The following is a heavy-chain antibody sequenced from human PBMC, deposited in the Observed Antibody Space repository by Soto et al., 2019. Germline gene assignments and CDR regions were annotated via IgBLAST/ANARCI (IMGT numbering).Heavy chain of an antibody. Sequence: SVKVSCKASGGTFSSYAISWVRQAPGQGLEWMGGIIPIFGTANYAQKFQGRVTITADESTSTAYMELSSLRSEDTAVYYCARDRLYRSGGSCIGYFDYWGQGTLVTVSS. D-gene: IGHD2-15*01. CDR3: ARDRLYRSGGSCIGYFDY. V-gene: IGHV1-69*13. CDR2: IIPIFGTA. J-gene: IGHJ4*02. CDR1: GGTFSSYA.